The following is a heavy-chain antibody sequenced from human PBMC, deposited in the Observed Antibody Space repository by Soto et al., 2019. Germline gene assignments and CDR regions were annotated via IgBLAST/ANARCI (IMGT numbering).Heavy chain of an antibody. Sequence: GGSLRLSCAVSGFTFSSCTMNWVRQAPGKGLEWVSSISSSGSMYYADSVKGRFTISRDNAKNSLYLQMNSLRAEDTAVYYCAIEVQPVVRRDYDYWGQGTLVTVSS. D-gene: IGHD1-1*01. CDR2: ISSSGSM. V-gene: IGHV3-21*01. CDR3: AIEVQPVVRRDYDY. CDR1: GFTFSSCT. J-gene: IGHJ4*02.